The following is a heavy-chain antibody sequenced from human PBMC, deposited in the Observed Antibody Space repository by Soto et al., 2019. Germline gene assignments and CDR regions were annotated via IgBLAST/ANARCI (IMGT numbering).Heavy chain of an antibody. CDR1: GFTFSSYS. CDR2: ISSSSSTI. J-gene: IGHJ6*03. CDR3: ARDSEYSSSAEYMDV. Sequence: EVQLVESGGGLVQPGGSLRLSCAASGFTFSSYSMNWVRQAPGKGLEWVSYISSSSSTIYYADSVKGRFTISRDNAKNSLYLQMNSLRAEDTAVYYRARDSEYSSSAEYMDVWGKGTTVTVSS. V-gene: IGHV3-48*01. D-gene: IGHD6-6*01.